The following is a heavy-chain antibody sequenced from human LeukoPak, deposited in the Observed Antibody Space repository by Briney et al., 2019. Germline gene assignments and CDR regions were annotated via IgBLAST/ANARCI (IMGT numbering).Heavy chain of an antibody. V-gene: IGHV4-34*01. D-gene: IGHD3-22*01. CDR2: INHSGST. J-gene: IGHJ4*02. CDR1: GGSFSGYY. Sequence: SETLSLTCAVYGGSFSGYYWSWIRQPPGKGLEWIGEINHSGSTNYNPSLKSRATISVDTSKNQFSLKLSSVTAADTAVYYCARGSVWDSSGYPDYWGQGTLVTVSS. CDR3: ARGSVWDSSGYPDY.